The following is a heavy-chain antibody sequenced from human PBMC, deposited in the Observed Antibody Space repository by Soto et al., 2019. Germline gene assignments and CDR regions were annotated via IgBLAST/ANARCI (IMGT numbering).Heavy chain of an antibody. D-gene: IGHD3-10*01. CDR3: AREVRVGYYGSGSYYNYYYYYGMDV. Sequence: PGGSLRLSCAASGFTFSSYGMHWVRQAPGKGLEWVAVIWYDGSNKYYADSVKGRFTISRDNSKNTLYLQMNSLRAEDTAVYYCAREVRVGYYGSGSYYNYYYYYGMDVWGQGTTVTVSS. CDR1: GFTFSSYG. J-gene: IGHJ6*02. CDR2: IWYDGSNK. V-gene: IGHV3-33*01.